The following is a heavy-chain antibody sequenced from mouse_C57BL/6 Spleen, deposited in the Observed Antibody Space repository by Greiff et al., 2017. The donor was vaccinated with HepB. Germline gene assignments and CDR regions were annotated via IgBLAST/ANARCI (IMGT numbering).Heavy chain of an antibody. J-gene: IGHJ3*01. Sequence: QVQLQQSGAELARPGASVKLSCKASGYTFTSYGISWVKQRTGQGLEWIGEIYPRSGNTYYNEKFKGKATLTADKSSSTAYMELRSLTSEDSAVYFCARENYGSSYWFAYWGQGTLVTVSA. CDR2: IYPRSGNT. CDR3: ARENYGSSYWFAY. D-gene: IGHD1-1*01. CDR1: GYTFTSYG. V-gene: IGHV1-81*01.